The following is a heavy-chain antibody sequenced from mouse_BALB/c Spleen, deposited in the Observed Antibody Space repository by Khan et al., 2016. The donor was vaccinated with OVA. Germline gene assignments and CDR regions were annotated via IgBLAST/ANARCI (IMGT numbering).Heavy chain of an antibody. V-gene: IGHV1-4*01. CDR1: GYTFANYA. D-gene: IGHD2-14*01. CDR3: VRTPIPPYDVDY. CDR2: INPSTGYT. J-gene: IGHJ2*01. Sequence: QVQLLQSGPELARPGASVKMSCKASGYTFANYAMHWVIQRPGQGLEWIGYINPSTGYTNYNQNFSDQATLTIDRSSSTAYMQLSSLTSDDSAVYFCVRTPIPPYDVDYWGQGTTLTVSS.